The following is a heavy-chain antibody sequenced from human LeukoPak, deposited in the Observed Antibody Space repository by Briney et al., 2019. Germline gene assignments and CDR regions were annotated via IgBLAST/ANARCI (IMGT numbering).Heavy chain of an antibody. D-gene: IGHD6-13*01. J-gene: IGHJ4*02. V-gene: IGHV3-23*01. CDR1: GFTFSNYA. CDR3: AKEAWVASSTWYFDY. CDR2: LSGSGDAT. Sequence: GGSLRLSCVGSGFTFSNYAMNWVRQTPGKGLEWVSALSGSGDATYYADSVKGRFTISRDNSKNTLYQQMNSLRAEDAAVYYCAKEAWVASSTWYFDYWGPGTLVTVSS.